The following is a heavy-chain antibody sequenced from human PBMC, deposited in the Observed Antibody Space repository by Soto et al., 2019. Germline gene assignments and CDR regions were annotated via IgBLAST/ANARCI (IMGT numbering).Heavy chain of an antibody. D-gene: IGHD3-10*01. J-gene: IGHJ5*02. CDR3: ARGLLWFGEFFANWFDP. Sequence: ASVKVSCKASGYTFTSYAMHWVRQAPGQRLEWMGWINAGNGNTKYSQKFKGRVTITRDTSASTAYMELSSLRSEDTSVYYCARGLLWFGEFFANWFDPWGQGTLVTVSS. V-gene: IGHV1-3*01. CDR1: GYTFTSYA. CDR2: INAGNGNT.